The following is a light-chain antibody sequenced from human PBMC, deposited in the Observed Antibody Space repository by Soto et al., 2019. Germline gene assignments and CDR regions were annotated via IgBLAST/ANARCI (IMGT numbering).Light chain of an antibody. CDR2: GAS. Sequence: EIVLTQSPGTLSLSPGETATLSCRASQSVSSTYLAWYQQKPGQAPRLLIYGASSRATGIPDRFSGSGSGTDFTLTISGLEPEDFAVYYCQQFATSPRMYTFGQGTKLEIK. CDR3: QQFATSPRMYT. CDR1: QSVSSTY. J-gene: IGKJ2*01. V-gene: IGKV3-20*01.